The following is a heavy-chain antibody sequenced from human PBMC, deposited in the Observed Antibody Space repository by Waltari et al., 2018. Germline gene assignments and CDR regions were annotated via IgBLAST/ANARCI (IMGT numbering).Heavy chain of an antibody. V-gene: IGHV3-7*01. CDR1: GFTFSNSW. Sequence: EVQMVESGGGLVQPGGSLRLSCAASGFTFSNSWMDWVHQAPGKGLEWIANIKPDGSEKNYVDSVKGRFTISRDNTKNSLYLQMNSLRAEDTAVYYCSKSLDVWGPGTSVTVSS. CDR2: IKPDGSEK. J-gene: IGHJ6*02. CDR3: SKSLDV.